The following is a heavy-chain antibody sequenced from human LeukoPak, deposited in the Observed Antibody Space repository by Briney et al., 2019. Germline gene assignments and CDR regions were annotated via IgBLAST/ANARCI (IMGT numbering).Heavy chain of an antibody. CDR3: ARSTHSENVDY. Sequence: GGSLRLSCAASGFTFSSCEMNWVRQAPGKRLEWVSYISSSGSTIYYADSVKGRFTISRDNAKNSLYLQMNSLRAEDTAVYYCARSTHSENVDYWGQGTLVTVSS. V-gene: IGHV3-48*03. CDR1: GFTFSSCE. J-gene: IGHJ4*02. D-gene: IGHD5-18*01. CDR2: ISSSGSTI.